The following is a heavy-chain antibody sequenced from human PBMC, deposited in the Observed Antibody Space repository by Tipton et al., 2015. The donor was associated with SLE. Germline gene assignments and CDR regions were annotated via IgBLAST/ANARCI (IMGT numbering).Heavy chain of an antibody. CDR3: ARDRSRSGSDVFDY. V-gene: IGHV1-46*01. Sequence: QLVQSGAEVKKPGASVRVSCKASGYDFTNFPINWVRQAPGQGLEWMGIVNPDTGGTSCAQRFQGRVTVTADTSSSTVYVELSSLRFDDTAVYYCARDRSRSGSDVFDYWGHGSLVTVS. CDR2: VNPDTGGT. CDR1: GYDFTNFP. J-gene: IGHJ4*01. D-gene: IGHD1-26*01.